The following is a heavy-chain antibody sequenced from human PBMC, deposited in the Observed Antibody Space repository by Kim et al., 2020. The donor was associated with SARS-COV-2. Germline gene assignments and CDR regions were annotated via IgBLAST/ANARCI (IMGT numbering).Heavy chain of an antibody. Sequence: GGSLRLSCAASGFTFSSYEMNWVRQAPGKGLEWVSYISSSGSTIYYADSVKGRFTISRDNAKNSLYLQMNSLRAEDTAVYYCARGWGSYGRAYYYGMDVWGQGTTVTVSS. CDR3: ARGWGSYGRAYYYGMDV. CDR2: ISSSGSTI. J-gene: IGHJ6*02. D-gene: IGHD1-26*01. V-gene: IGHV3-48*03. CDR1: GFTFSSYE.